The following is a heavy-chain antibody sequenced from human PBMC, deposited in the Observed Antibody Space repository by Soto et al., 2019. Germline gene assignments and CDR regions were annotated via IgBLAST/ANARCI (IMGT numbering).Heavy chain of an antibody. CDR1: GGTFSSYA. J-gene: IGHJ6*02. CDR3: ARDSGPLSIGNERLEYYYGMDV. Sequence: ASVKVSCKASGGTFSSYAISWVRQAPGQGLEWMGGIIPIFGTANYAQKFQGRVTITADESTSTAYMELSSLRSEDTAVYYCARDSGPLSIGNERLEYYYGMDVWGQGTTVTVSS. V-gene: IGHV1-69*13. D-gene: IGHD1-1*01. CDR2: IIPIFGTA.